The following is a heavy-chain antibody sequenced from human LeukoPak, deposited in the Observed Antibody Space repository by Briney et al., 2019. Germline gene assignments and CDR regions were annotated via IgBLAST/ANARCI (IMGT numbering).Heavy chain of an antibody. Sequence: SETLSLTCTVSGGSISSYYWSWIRQPRGKGLEWIGYIYYSGSTNYNPSLKSRVTISVDTSKNQFSQKLTSVTAADTAVYYCARSRSGYYPWGHRTLVTVSS. CDR1: GGSISSYY. CDR3: ARSRSGYYP. D-gene: IGHD3-22*01. J-gene: IGHJ5*02. V-gene: IGHV4-59*01. CDR2: IYYSGST.